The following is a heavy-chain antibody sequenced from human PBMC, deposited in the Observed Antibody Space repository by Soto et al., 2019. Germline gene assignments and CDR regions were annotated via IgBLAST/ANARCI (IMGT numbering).Heavy chain of an antibody. CDR2: ISADNGDT. Sequence: ASVKVSCKASGYSFDRYGISWVRQAPGQRPEWMGWISADNGDTRFSQKVQGRLTLTTDTSTNTAYMDLRSLNSDDTGVYYCARDRSYYYETSGYPLDYWGQGTQVTVSS. V-gene: IGHV1-18*01. CDR3: ARDRSYYYETSGYPLDY. CDR1: GYSFDRYG. J-gene: IGHJ4*02. D-gene: IGHD3-22*01.